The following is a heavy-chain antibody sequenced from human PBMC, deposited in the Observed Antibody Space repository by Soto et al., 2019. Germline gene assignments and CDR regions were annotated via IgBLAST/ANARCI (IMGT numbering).Heavy chain of an antibody. CDR3: ARVGLVRAAAAERWFDP. J-gene: IGHJ5*02. V-gene: IGHV6-1*01. Sequence: PSQTLSLTCAISGDSVSSNSAAWNWIRQSPSRGLEWLGRTYYRSKWYNDYAVSVKSRITINPDTSKNQFSLQLNSVTPEDTAVYYCARVGLVRAAAAERWFDPWGQGTLVTVSS. CDR2: TYYRSKWYN. D-gene: IGHD6-13*01. CDR1: GDSVSSNSAA.